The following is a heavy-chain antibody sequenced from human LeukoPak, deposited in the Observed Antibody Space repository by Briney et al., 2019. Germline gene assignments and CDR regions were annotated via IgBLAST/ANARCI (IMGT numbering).Heavy chain of an antibody. J-gene: IGHJ3*02. CDR3: ARTSVLWFGELLSAFDI. Sequence: SETLSLTCTVSGGSISSYYWSWIRQPPGKGLEWIGYIYYSGSTNYNPSLKSRITISVDTSKNQFSLKLSSVTAADTAVYYCARTSVLWFGELLSAFDIWGQGTMVTVSS. CDR2: IYYSGST. V-gene: IGHV4-59*08. D-gene: IGHD3-10*01. CDR1: GGSISSYY.